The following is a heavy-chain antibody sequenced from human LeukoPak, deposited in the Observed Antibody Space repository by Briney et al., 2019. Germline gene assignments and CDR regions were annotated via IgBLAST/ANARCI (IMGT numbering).Heavy chain of an antibody. CDR3: ARQEAKWLTSFPFDY. CDR2: IYYSGST. Sequence: PSETLSLTCTVSGGSISSGGYYWSWIRQPAGKGLEWIGYIYYSGSTNYNPSLKSRVTISVDTSKNQFSLKLSSVTAADTAVYYCARQEAKWLTSFPFDYWGQGTLVTVSS. D-gene: IGHD3-22*01. CDR1: GGSISSGGYY. V-gene: IGHV4-61*10. J-gene: IGHJ4*02.